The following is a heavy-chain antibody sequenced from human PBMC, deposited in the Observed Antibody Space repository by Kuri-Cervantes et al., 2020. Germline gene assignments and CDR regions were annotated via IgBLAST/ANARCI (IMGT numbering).Heavy chain of an antibody. CDR1: GFTFSNAW. Sequence: GESLKISCAASGFTFSNAWMSWVRQAPGKGLEWVSYISSSGSTIYYADSVKGRFTISRDNAKNSLYLQMNSLRAEDTAMYYCARAFDWYSYGALYYWGQGTLVTVSS. D-gene: IGHD5-18*01. CDR2: ISSSGSTI. V-gene: IGHV3-11*01. J-gene: IGHJ4*02. CDR3: ARAFDWYSYGALYY.